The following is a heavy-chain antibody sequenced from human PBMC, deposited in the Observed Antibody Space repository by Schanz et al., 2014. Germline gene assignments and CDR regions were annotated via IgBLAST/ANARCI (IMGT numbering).Heavy chain of an antibody. V-gene: IGHV3-23*01. CDR1: GVTFSSYA. Sequence: EVQLLESGGGFVQPGGSLRLSCVASGVTFSSYAMSWVRQAPGKGLEWVSAISGSGASTYYADSVKGRFTISRDNSKNALYLQMDSLRAEDTAVYYCARGIITMVRAGDVGAFDIWGQGTMVTVSS. J-gene: IGHJ3*02. CDR3: ARGIITMVRAGDVGAFDI. CDR2: ISGSGAST. D-gene: IGHD3-10*01.